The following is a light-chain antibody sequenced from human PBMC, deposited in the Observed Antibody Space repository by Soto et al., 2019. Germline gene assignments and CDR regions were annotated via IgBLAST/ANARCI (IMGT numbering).Light chain of an antibody. J-gene: IGKJ4*01. CDR1: HNIDTW. CDR3: QQHADYPIT. V-gene: IGKV1-5*03. Sequence: DTVTITCRASHNIDTWLAWFQQKPGKAPNLLIYKASTLEAGVPSRFSGSASATEFTLTISSLQPDDFATYYCQQHADYPITFGGGTKVDI. CDR2: KAS.